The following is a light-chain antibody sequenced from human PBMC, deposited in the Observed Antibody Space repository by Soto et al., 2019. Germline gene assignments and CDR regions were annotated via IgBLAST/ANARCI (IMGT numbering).Light chain of an antibody. CDR3: CSYAGSSTWV. CDR1: SSDVGSYNL. Sequence: QSVLTQPASVSVSPGQSITSSCTGTSSDVGSYNLVSWYQQHPGKAPKLMIYEGSKRPSGVSNRFSGSKSGNTASLTISGLQAEDEADYYCCSYAGSSTWVFGGGTKVTVL. V-gene: IGLV2-23*01. CDR2: EGS. J-gene: IGLJ3*02.